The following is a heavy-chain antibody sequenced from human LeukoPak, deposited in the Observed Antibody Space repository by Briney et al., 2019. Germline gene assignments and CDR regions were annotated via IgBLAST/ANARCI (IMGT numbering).Heavy chain of an antibody. V-gene: IGHV3-30*04. D-gene: IGHD6-13*01. CDR3: ERSALAAGGPEKRWFDP. CDR1: GFTFSSYA. Sequence: PGGSLRLSCAASGFTFSSYAMHWVRQAPGKGLEGGAVISYDGSNKYYADSVKGRFTISRDNSKNTLYLQMNSLRAEDTAVYYCERSALAAGGPEKRWFDPWGQGTLVTVSS. J-gene: IGHJ5*02. CDR2: ISYDGSNK.